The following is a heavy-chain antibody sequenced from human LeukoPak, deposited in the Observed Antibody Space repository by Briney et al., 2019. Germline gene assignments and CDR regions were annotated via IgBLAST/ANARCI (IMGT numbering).Heavy chain of an antibody. CDR2: INHSGST. V-gene: IGHV4-34*01. CDR3: ARHVLMITFGGVIAANWFDP. J-gene: IGHJ5*02. Sequence: GSLRLSCAASGFTFSNYWMSWVRQPPGKGLEWIGEINHSGSTNYNPSLKSRVTISVDTSKNQFSLKLSSVTAADTAVYYCARHVLMITFGGVIAANWFDPWGQGTLVTVSS. CDR1: GFTFSNYW. D-gene: IGHD3-16*02.